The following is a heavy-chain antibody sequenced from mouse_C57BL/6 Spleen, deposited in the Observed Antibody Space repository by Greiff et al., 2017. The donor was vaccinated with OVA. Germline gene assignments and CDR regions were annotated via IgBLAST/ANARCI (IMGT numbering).Heavy chain of an antibody. CDR1: GFNIKDYY. Sequence: VQLQQSGAELVRPGASVKLSCTASGFNIKDYYMHWVKQRPEQGLEWIGRIDPEDGDTEYAPKFQGKATMTADTSSNTAYLQLSSLTSEDTAVYYCTMIYYGNYEGFAYWGQGTLVTVSA. D-gene: IGHD2-1*01. CDR2: IDPEDGDT. V-gene: IGHV14-1*01. CDR3: TMIYYGNYEGFAY. J-gene: IGHJ3*01.